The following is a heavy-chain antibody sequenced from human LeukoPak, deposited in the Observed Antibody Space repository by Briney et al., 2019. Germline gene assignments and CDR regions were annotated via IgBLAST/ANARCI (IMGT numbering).Heavy chain of an antibody. Sequence: SETLSLTCIVSGGSISRGSYYWNWIRQPAGKGLEWMGRAYNSGSTNYNPSLKSRVTISTDMSKNQFSLKLSSVTAADTAVYYCARQIDSWGQGTLVTVSS. CDR2: AYNSGST. CDR3: ARQIDS. V-gene: IGHV4-61*02. CDR1: GGSISRGSYY. J-gene: IGHJ4*02.